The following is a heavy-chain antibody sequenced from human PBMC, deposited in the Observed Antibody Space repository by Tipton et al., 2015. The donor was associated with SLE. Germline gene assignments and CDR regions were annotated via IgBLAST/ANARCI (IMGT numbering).Heavy chain of an antibody. CDR2: LYYSGDT. CDR1: GGSVNDYY. V-gene: IGHV4-59*02. CDR3: ARDLSGGHYDL. D-gene: IGHD3-3*01. J-gene: IGHJ2*01. Sequence: TLSLTCAVSGGSVNDYYWSWIRLPPGKGLEWIGYLYYSGDTNYNPSLKSRVTVSIDTSKNQSSLNLSSVTAADTAVYYCARDLSGGHYDLWGRGTLVTVSS.